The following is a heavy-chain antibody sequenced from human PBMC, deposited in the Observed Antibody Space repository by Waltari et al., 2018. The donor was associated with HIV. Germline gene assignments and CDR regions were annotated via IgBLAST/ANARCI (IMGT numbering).Heavy chain of an antibody. CDR2: IRYDGNTK. V-gene: IGHV3-30*02. CDR3: AKELRSGYSYYYYGMDV. CDR1: GFSFSISG. Sequence: QGQLVESGGGVVQPGGSLRLSCAASGFSFSISGMHWVRQAPGKGLEGVTFIRYDGNTKYYADSVKGRFTISRDNSKNTLYLQMSSLRAEDTAVYYCAKELRSGYSYYYYGMDVWGQGTTVTVSS. J-gene: IGHJ6*02. D-gene: IGHD2-15*01.